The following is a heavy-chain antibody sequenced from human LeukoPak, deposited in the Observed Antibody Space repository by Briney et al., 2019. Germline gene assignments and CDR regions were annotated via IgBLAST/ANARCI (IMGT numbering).Heavy chain of an antibody. Sequence: GGSLRLSCAAYGFMFSSHAMSWGRQAPGKGLEWVSAISDSGGSTYYADSVKGRFTISRDNSKNTLYLQMNSLRAEDTAVYYCAKGGYSGYDSGGYFDYWGQGTLVTVSS. CDR1: GFMFSSHA. CDR3: AKGGYSGYDSGGYFDY. V-gene: IGHV3-23*01. J-gene: IGHJ4*02. D-gene: IGHD5-12*01. CDR2: ISDSGGST.